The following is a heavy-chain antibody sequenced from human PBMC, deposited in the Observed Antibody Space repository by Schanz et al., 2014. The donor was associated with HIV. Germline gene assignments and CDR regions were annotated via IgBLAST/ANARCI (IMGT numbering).Heavy chain of an antibody. Sequence: QVQLVESGGGVVQPGRSLRLSCAASGFTFSSYSMNWVRQAPGKGLEWVSLIGSGGGRTYYADSVKGRFTISRDNSKNTLYLQMNSLRAEDTAVYYCASLETGATYYYYYYMDVWGQGTTVTVSS. V-gene: IGHV3-NL1*01. J-gene: IGHJ6*02. CDR2: IGSGGGRT. D-gene: IGHD7-27*01. CDR3: ASLETGATYYYYYYMDV. CDR1: GFTFSSYS.